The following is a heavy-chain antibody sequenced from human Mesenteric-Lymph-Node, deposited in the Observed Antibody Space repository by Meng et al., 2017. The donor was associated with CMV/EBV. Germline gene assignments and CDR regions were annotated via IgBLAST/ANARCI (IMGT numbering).Heavy chain of an antibody. CDR2: INAGGGNT. J-gene: IGHJ6*02. Sequence: GESLKISCAASGFTFSNYWMHWVRLVPGKGLMWVSRINAGGGNTTYADSVKGRFTVSRDNSKNTLYLQMNSLRAEDTAMYYCARDIGTHYSSWFYYGMDVWGQGATVTVSS. CDR3: ARDIGTHYSSWFYYGMDV. D-gene: IGHD6-13*01. V-gene: IGHV3-74*01. CDR1: GFTFSNYW.